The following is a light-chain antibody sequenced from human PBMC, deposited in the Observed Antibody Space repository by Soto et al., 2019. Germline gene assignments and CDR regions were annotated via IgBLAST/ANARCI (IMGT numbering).Light chain of an antibody. CDR2: GAS. Sequence: EIVLTQSPGTLSLSPGERAILSYRASQSVTSTYIAWYQQKPGQAPRLLIYGASSRATGIPDRFSGSGSGTDFTLTISRLEAEDFAVYYCQYYGSSPPTTFGQGTKLEIK. CDR3: QYYGSSPPTT. CDR1: QSVTSTY. V-gene: IGKV3-20*01. J-gene: IGKJ2*01.